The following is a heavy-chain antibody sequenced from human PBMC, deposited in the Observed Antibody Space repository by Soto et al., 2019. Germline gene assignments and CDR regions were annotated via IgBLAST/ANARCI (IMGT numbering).Heavy chain of an antibody. J-gene: IGHJ4*02. CDR2: ISDSGGRT. CDR3: AKELVNSGWTYFDC. V-gene: IGHV3-23*01. D-gene: IGHD6-19*01. Sequence: EVQLLESGGGLVQPGGSLRLSCAASGFTFNTYAMSWVRQAPGKGLEWVSAISDSGGRTYYADSVKGRFTISRDNYKNTLYLQMNSLRVEDTAVYFCAKELVNSGWTYFDCWGQGTLVRVSS. CDR1: GFTFNTYA.